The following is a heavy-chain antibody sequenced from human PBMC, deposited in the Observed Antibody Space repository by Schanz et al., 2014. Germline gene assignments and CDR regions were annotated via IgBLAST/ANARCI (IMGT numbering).Heavy chain of an antibody. D-gene: IGHD5-12*01. Sequence: QVQLVQSGAEVKKPGASVKVSCKASGYTFSSYGITWVRQAPGQGLEWMGWINGYNGRTLYAQKFQGRVTMTTDTSTSTSYMELTSLRFDDTAVYYCARDFSAYVGNYFDYWGQGTLVTVSS. CDR2: INGYNGRT. CDR3: ARDFSAYVGNYFDY. CDR1: GYTFSSYG. J-gene: IGHJ4*02. V-gene: IGHV1-18*01.